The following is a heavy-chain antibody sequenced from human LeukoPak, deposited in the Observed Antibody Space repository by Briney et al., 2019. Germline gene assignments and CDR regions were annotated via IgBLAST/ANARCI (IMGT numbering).Heavy chain of an antibody. V-gene: IGHV4-61*08. CDR1: GGSISSGGYY. CDR3: ARSYDSSGYYFDY. D-gene: IGHD3-22*01. J-gene: IGHJ4*02. CDR2: IYYSGST. Sequence: SETLSLTCTVSGGSISSGGYYWSWIRQHPGKGLEWIGYIYYSGSTNYNPSLKSRVTISVDTSKNQFSLKLSSVTAADTAVYYCARSYDSSGYYFDYWGQGTLVTVSS.